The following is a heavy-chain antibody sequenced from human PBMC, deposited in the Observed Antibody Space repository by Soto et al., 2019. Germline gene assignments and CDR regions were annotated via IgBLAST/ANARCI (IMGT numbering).Heavy chain of an antibody. CDR3: AKDPNGDYVGGFEM. J-gene: IGHJ3*02. Sequence: EVQLVESGGGLVKPGGSLRLSCAGSGFIFYNYAMSWVRQAPGKGLEWVSGISANGHTNYYANSVKGRFIISRDNSENTLSLQMYSLRAEDTALYFCAKDPNGDYVGGFEMCGPGTMVTVSP. CDR2: ISANGHTN. CDR1: GFIFYNYA. D-gene: IGHD4-17*01. V-gene: IGHV3-23*04.